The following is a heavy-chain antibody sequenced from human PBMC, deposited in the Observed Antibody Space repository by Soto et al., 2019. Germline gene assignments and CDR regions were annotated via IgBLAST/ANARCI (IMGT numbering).Heavy chain of an antibody. CDR1: GFTFSSYG. CDR2: ISYDGSNK. Sequence: PGGSLRLSCAASGFTFSSYGMHWVRQAPGKGLEWVAVISYDGSNKYYADSVKGRFTISRDNSKNTLYLQMNSLRAEDTAVYYCAKDKDTSGWYSDYFDYWGQGTLVTVSS. J-gene: IGHJ4*02. D-gene: IGHD6-19*01. V-gene: IGHV3-30*18. CDR3: AKDKDTSGWYSDYFDY.